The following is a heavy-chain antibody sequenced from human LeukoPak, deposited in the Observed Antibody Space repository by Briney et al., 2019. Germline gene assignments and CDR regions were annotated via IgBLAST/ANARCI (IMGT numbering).Heavy chain of an antibody. CDR2: IYASGST. CDR3: ARQTRYNYGPAFDF. D-gene: IGHD5-18*01. CDR1: GGSISSFD. V-gene: IGHV4-4*07. Sequence: SETLSLTCSVSGGSISSFDWSWIRQPAGKGLEWIGRIYASGSTNYNPSLKSRVTMSVDTSKNQFSLKLSSVTAADTAVYYCARQTRYNYGPAFDFWGQGALVTVSS. J-gene: IGHJ4*02.